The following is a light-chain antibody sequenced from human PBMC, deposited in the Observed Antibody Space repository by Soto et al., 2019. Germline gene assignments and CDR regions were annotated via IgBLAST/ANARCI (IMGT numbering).Light chain of an antibody. Sequence: QSVLTQSPSASASLGASVKLTCTLSSGHSSYAIAWHQQQPEKGPRYLMKLNSDGSHSKGDGIPDRFSGSSSGAERYLTISSRQSEDEADYYCQTWGTGIHYVFGTGTQLTVL. V-gene: IGLV4-69*01. J-gene: IGLJ1*01. CDR1: SGHSSYA. CDR3: QTWGTGIHYV. CDR2: LNSDGSH.